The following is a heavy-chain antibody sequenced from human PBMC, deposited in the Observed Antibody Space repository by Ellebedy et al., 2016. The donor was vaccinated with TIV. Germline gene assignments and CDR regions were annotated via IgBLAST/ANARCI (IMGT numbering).Heavy chain of an antibody. Sequence: GGSLRLXXAASGFTFSSYSMNWVRQAPGKGLEWVSYISSSSSTIYYADSVKGRFTISRDNAKNSLYLQMNSLRAEDTAVYYCARVRGNWFFDYWGQGTLVTVSS. CDR1: GFTFSSYS. D-gene: IGHD3-9*01. V-gene: IGHV3-48*04. J-gene: IGHJ4*02. CDR2: ISSSSSTI. CDR3: ARVRGNWFFDY.